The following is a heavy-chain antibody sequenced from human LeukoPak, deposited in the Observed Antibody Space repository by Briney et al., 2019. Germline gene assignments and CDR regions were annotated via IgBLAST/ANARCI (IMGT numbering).Heavy chain of an antibody. J-gene: IGHJ4*02. CDR2: IYSGGST. D-gene: IGHD4-11*01. V-gene: IGHV3-66*02. Sequence: GGSLRLSCAASGFTVSSNYMNWVRQAPGKGLEWVSVIYSGGSTYYADSAKGRFTISRDKSKNTLYLQMYSLRAEDTAVYYCARDDLDYPFDYWGQGTLVTVSS. CDR3: ARDDLDYPFDY. CDR1: GFTVSSNY.